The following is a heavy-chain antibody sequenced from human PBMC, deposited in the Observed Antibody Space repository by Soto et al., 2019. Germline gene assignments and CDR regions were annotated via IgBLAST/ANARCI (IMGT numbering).Heavy chain of an antibody. V-gene: IGHV1-2*02. CDR3: TRALVRYDAFDV. CDR1: GYTFSDYY. CDR2: INCDSSGT. Sequence: QVHLVQSGAEVKKPGTSVKVSCKTSGYTFSDYYIHWVRQAPGQGLEWMGRINCDSSGTTYAQKFQGRVTMTRDTSITTVHMHLTRLTSNDTAVSFCTRALVRYDAFDVWGQGTLVAVSP. D-gene: IGHD5-12*01. J-gene: IGHJ3*01.